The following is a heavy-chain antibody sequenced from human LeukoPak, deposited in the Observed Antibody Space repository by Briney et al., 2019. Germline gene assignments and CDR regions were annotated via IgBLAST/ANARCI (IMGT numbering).Heavy chain of an antibody. CDR2: ISYDGSNK. V-gene: IGHV3-30*04. CDR3: AKEGYSRGYYSYYYMDV. CDR1: GFTLSRYG. J-gene: IGHJ6*03. D-gene: IGHD6-13*01. Sequence: GGSLRLSCAASGFTLSRYGMHWVRQAPGKGLEWVTAISYDGSNKYYADSVKGRFTISRDNSKNTLYVQMNSLRAEDTAVYYCAKEGYSRGYYSYYYMDVWGKGTTATVSS.